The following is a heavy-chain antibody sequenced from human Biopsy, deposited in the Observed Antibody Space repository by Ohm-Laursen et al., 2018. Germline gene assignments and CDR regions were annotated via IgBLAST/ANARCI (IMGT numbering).Heavy chain of an antibody. D-gene: IGHD3-3*01. CDR2: IFYSANT. Sequence: SETLSLTCTVSGGSISSGGSYWSWIRQRPGKGLEWIGNIFYSANTYYNPSLRGRVTISVDASKNQFSLKLSSVTAADTAVFFCARLYRLDDYWNDDPPDAFDVWAQGTMVTVSS. V-gene: IGHV4-30-4*02. J-gene: IGHJ3*01. CDR1: GGSISSGGSY. CDR3: ARLYRLDDYWNDDPPDAFDV.